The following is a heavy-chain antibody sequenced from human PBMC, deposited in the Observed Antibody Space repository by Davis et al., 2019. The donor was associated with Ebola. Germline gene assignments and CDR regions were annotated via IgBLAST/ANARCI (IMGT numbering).Heavy chain of an antibody. CDR3: ARGRGKWLRFYGMDV. Sequence: SETLSLTCAVYGGSFSGYYWSWIRQPPGKGLEWIGEINHSGSTNYNPSLKSRVTISVDTSKNQFSLKLSSVTAADTAVYYCARGRGKWLRFYGMDVWGQGTTATVSS. D-gene: IGHD5-12*01. CDR1: GGSFSGYY. CDR2: INHSGST. V-gene: IGHV4-34*01. J-gene: IGHJ6*02.